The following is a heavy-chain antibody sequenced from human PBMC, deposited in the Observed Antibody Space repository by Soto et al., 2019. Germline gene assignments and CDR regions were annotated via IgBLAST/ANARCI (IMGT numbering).Heavy chain of an antibody. Sequence: ASVKVSCKASGYTFTGYYMHWVRQAPGQGLEWMGWINPNSGGTNYAQKFQGWVTMTRDTSISTAYMELSRLRSDDTAVYYCASPYCSGGSCYSFAYYYYGMDVWGQGTTVTVSS. CDR3: ASPYCSGGSCYSFAYYYYGMDV. J-gene: IGHJ6*02. V-gene: IGHV1-2*04. CDR1: GYTFTGYY. D-gene: IGHD2-15*01. CDR2: INPNSGGT.